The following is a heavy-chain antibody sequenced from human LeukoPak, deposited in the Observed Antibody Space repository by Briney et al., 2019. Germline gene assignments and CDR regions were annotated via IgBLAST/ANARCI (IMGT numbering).Heavy chain of an antibody. Sequence: ASVKVSCKVSGYTLTEISMHWVRQAPGNGLEWVGGVNPEDGKTVYAQKFQGRVTMTEDTSTDTAYMELSSLRSEDTAVYYCARGDSLTFLDAFDMWGQGTMVTVSS. D-gene: IGHD6-13*01. V-gene: IGHV1-24*01. CDR3: ARGDSLTFLDAFDM. CDR2: VNPEDGKT. J-gene: IGHJ3*02. CDR1: GYTLTEIS.